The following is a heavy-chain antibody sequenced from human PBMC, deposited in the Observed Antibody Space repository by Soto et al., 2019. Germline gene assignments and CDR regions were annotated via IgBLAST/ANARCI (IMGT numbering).Heavy chain of an antibody. J-gene: IGHJ6*02. CDR3: AREGYHYGSGSYYYYGMDV. CDR2: ISYVGST. V-gene: IGHV4-59*02. D-gene: IGHD3-10*01. Sequence: SETLSLTCIVSDDSVGSYYWSWIRQPPGKGLECIGYISYVGSTTYNPSLKNRVTILRDTSKKHFSLKLSSVTAADTAVYYCAREGYHYGSGSYYYYGMDVWGQGTTVTVSS. CDR1: DDSVGSYY.